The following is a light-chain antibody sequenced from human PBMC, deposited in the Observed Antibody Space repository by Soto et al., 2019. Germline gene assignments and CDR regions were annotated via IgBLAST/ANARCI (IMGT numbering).Light chain of an antibody. J-gene: IGKJ1*01. V-gene: IGKV3-15*01. CDR1: QSVSSD. CDR3: QQYNNWPWT. CDR2: GAS. Sequence: EIVMTQSPVTLSVSPGERATLSCRASQSVSSDLAWFQQKPGQAPRLLIYGASTWASGVPARFSGGGSGTEFTLTINSLQSEDFAVYYCQQYNNWPWTFGQGTKVDIK.